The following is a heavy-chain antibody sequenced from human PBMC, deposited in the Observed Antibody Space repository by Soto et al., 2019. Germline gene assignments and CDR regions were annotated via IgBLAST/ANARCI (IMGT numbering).Heavy chain of an antibody. CDR2: ISPYNDDT. D-gene: IGHD3-22*01. CDR3: ARGGYYYRSGARNYHYYGMDV. J-gene: IGHJ6*02. V-gene: IGHV1-18*01. Sequence: AAVKVSCKDCGYSFSSSVITWLRQAPGQGLEWLGWISPYNDDTKYAQRLQGRVTMTTDTSTRTAYMDIRGLRSDDTAIYYCARGGYYYRSGARNYHYYGMDVWG. CDR1: GYSFSSSV.